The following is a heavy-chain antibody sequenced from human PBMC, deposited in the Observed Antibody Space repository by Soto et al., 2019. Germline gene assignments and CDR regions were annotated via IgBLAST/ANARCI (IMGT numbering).Heavy chain of an antibody. J-gene: IGHJ3*01. V-gene: IGHV3-15*01. CDR3: TTARGVGPK. CDR1: GLTFSNAW. D-gene: IGHD1-26*01. Sequence: EVQLVESGGGLVKPGGSLRLSCAASGLTFSNAWMSWVRQAPGKGLEWVGRIKSKTDGGTTDYAAPVKGRFTISRDDSRNTLDLQLNGLKTEDTAVYYWTTARGVGPKWGQGTMVTVSS. CDR2: IKSKTDGGTT.